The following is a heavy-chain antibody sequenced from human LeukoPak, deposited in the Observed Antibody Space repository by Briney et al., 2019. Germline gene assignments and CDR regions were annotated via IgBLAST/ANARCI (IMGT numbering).Heavy chain of an antibody. V-gene: IGHV3-7*01. J-gene: IGHJ4*02. CDR1: GFTFTNYW. CDR3: AKSEGYIPSY. D-gene: IGHD5-18*01. CDR2: INQDANLR. Sequence: GGSLRLSCTASGFTFTNYWMTWIRQAPGKGLEWVANINQDANLRRYVDSVKGRFTISGDNAKNSVYLQMNSLRVEDTAVYYCAKSEGYIPSYWGQGTLVTVSS.